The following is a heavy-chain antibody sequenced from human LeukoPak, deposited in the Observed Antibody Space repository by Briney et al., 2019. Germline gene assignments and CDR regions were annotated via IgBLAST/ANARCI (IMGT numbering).Heavy chain of an antibody. D-gene: IGHD3-22*01. J-gene: IGHJ4*02. Sequence: HPGGSVRLSCEASEFTFSSYWMPWVRQAPGKGLVWVSRINSDGRTTIYADSVKGRFTISRDNAKNTLYLQMNSLRAEDTAVYYCAREGYYDSSGYSIRFSYWGQGTLVTVSS. V-gene: IGHV3-74*01. CDR3: AREGYYDSSGYSIRFSY. CDR1: EFTFSSYW. CDR2: INSDGRTT.